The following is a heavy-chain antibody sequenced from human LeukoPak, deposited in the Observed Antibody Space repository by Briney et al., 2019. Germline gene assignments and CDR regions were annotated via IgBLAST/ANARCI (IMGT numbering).Heavy chain of an antibody. J-gene: IGHJ6*02. CDR3: ARDRPHGSYLYYYYYGLDV. V-gene: IGHV7-4-1*02. D-gene: IGHD1-26*01. CDR2: INTNTGNP. Sequence: ASVKVSCKASGYTFTSYAMNWVRQAPGQGLEWMGWINTNTGNPTYAQGFTGRFVFSLDTSVSTAYLQISSLKAEDTAVYYCARDRPHGSYLYYYYYGLDVWGQGTTVTVSS. CDR1: GYTFTSYA.